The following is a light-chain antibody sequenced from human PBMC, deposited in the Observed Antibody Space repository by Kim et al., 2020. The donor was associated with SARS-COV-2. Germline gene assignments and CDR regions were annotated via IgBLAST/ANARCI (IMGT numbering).Light chain of an antibody. CDR1: GIYVGGYNY. CDR3: SSYTSSSTLV. CDR2: DVS. Sequence: GRSITYPCPGPGIYVGGYNYVSWYQQHPGKAPKLMIYDVSKRPSGVSNRFSGSKSGNTASLTISGLQAEDEADYYCSSYTSSSTLVFGGGTKLTVL. V-gene: IGLV2-14*04. J-gene: IGLJ2*01.